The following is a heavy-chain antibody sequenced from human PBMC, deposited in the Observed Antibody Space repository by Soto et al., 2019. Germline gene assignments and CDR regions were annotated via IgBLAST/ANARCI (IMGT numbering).Heavy chain of an antibody. Sequence: HPGGSLRLSCAASGFTFSRHRMSWVRQAPGKGLEWVANIKQDGSEKYYVDFVKGRFSISRDNAKNSLYLQMNSLRTEDTAVYYCARQDIAVAVEGDYFDYWGQGTLVTSPQ. CDR1: GFTFSRHR. V-gene: IGHV3-7*01. CDR3: ARQDIAVAVEGDYFDY. J-gene: IGHJ4*02. D-gene: IGHD6-19*01. CDR2: IKQDGSEK.